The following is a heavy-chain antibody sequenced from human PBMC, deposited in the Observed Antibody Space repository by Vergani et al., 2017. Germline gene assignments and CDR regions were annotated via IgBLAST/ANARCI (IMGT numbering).Heavy chain of an antibody. CDR1: GFTLDDYA. CDR2: ISWNSGSI. CDR3: AKDVGGNEESFDY. J-gene: IGHJ4*02. V-gene: IGHV3-9*01. Sequence: EVQLVESGGGLVQPGRSLRLSCAASGFTLDDYAMHWVRQAPGKGLERVSGISWNSGSIGYADSVKGRFTISRDNAKNSLYLQMNSLRAEDTALYYCAKDVGGNEESFDYWGQGTLVTVSS. D-gene: IGHD4-23*01.